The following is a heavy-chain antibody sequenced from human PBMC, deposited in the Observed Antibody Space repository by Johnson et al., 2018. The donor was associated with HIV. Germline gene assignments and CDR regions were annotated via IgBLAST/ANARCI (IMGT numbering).Heavy chain of an antibody. CDR3: VRDQGSGWPTNAFDI. D-gene: IGHD6-19*01. CDR2: ITYDGRNK. Sequence: QVQLVESGGGVVQPGRSLRLSCAASGFTFSSYAMHWVRQAPGKGLEWVAVITYDGRNKYYADSVKGRFIIFRDNSKNLTNLQMNGLSDEDTADYYCVRDQGSGWPTNAFDIWGRWTMVTVSS. V-gene: IGHV3-30*04. CDR1: GFTFSSYA. J-gene: IGHJ3*02.